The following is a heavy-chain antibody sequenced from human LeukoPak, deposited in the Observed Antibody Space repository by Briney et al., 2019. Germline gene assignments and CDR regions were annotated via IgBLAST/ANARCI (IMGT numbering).Heavy chain of an antibody. CDR2: IYYSGST. V-gene: IGHV4-61*01. J-gene: IGHJ3*02. CDR3: ARDPPSGAFDI. Sequence: SETLSLTCTVSGGSISSSSYYWGWIRQPPGKGLEWIGYIYYSGSTNYNPSLKSRVTISVDTSKNQFSLKLSSVTAADTAVYYCARDPPSGAFDIWGQGTMVTVSS. CDR1: GGSISSSSYY. D-gene: IGHD6-25*01.